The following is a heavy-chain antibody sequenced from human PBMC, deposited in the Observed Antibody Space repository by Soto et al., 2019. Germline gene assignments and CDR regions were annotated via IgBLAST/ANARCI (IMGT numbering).Heavy chain of an antibody. J-gene: IGHJ4*02. CDR3: ARPAAYGDYVDYYFDY. Sequence: ESLKISCKGSGYSFTSYWIGWVRQMPGKGLEWMGIIYPGDSDTRYSPSFQGQVTISADKSISTAYLQWSSLKASDTAMYYCARPAAYGDYVDYYFDYWGQGTLVTVSS. D-gene: IGHD4-17*01. CDR2: IYPGDSDT. V-gene: IGHV5-51*01. CDR1: GYSFTSYW.